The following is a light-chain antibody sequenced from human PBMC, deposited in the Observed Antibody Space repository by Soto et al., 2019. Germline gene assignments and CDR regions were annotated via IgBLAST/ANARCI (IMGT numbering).Light chain of an antibody. CDR1: SSNIGSNT. J-gene: IGLJ1*01. CDR3: AGWDDSLNGYV. Sequence: QSVLTQPPSASGTPGQRVTISCSGSSSNIGSNTVNWYQQLPGTAPKLLIYSNNQRPSGVPDRFSGSKSGTSASLAISGLQSEDEADYYCAGWDDSLNGYVFGTGTKVT. V-gene: IGLV1-44*01. CDR2: SNN.